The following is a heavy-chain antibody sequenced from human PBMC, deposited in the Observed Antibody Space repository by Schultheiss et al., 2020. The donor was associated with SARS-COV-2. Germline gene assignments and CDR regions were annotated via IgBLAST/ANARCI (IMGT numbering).Heavy chain of an antibody. CDR2: IYCSGST. V-gene: IGHV4-39*01. CDR1: GGSISSSSYY. J-gene: IGHJ5*02. CDR3: ARLTYYYDSSGYLRWFDP. D-gene: IGHD3-22*01. Sequence: SETLSLTCTVSGGSISSSSYYWGWIRQPPGKGLEWIGSIYCSGSTYYNPSLKSRVTISVDTSKNQFSLKLSSVTAADTAVYYCARLTYYYDSSGYLRWFDPWGQGTLVTVSS.